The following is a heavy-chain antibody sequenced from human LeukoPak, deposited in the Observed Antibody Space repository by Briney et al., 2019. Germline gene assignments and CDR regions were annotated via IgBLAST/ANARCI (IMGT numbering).Heavy chain of an antibody. CDR3: ARHYGNDILTESGFDP. J-gene: IGHJ5*02. V-gene: IGHV1-2*02. Sequence: ASVKVSCKASGYTFTGYYIHWVQQAPGQGLEWMGWINPNSGGTNYAQKFQNRVTMTRDTSISTAYMELGRLRSDDTAVYYCARHYGNDILTESGFDPWGQGTLVTVSS. D-gene: IGHD3-9*01. CDR1: GYTFTGYY. CDR2: INPNSGGT.